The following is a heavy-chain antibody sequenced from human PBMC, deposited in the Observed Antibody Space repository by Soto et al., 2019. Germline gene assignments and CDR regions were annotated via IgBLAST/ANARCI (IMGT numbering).Heavy chain of an antibody. J-gene: IGHJ4*02. CDR3: AKDFSTSRLGFDY. Sequence: GALRLSCSNSGLSFGDFALSWVRQAPGRGLEWVGIIRGKTYGGTTEYAASVKGRFTISKDDSNSVAYLQMDSLKAEDTAMYYWAKDFSTSRLGFDYWGLGTLVTVSS. V-gene: IGHV3-49*04. CDR2: IRGKTYGGTT. CDR1: GLSFGDFA.